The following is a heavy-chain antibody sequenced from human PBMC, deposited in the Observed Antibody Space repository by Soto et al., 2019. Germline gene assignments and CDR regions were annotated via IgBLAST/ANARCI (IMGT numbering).Heavy chain of an antibody. CDR2: ISWNSGTI. Sequence: EVQLVESGGGLVQPGRSLRLSCAASGFTFDDYAMHWVRQAPGKGLEWVSGISWNSGTIGYADSVKGRFTISRDNAKTSLYLQMNSLRAEDTALYYCATDSTLGGWGGMDVWGQGTTVTVSS. CDR3: ATDSTLGGWGGMDV. J-gene: IGHJ6*02. CDR1: GFTFDDYA. V-gene: IGHV3-9*01. D-gene: IGHD3-16*01.